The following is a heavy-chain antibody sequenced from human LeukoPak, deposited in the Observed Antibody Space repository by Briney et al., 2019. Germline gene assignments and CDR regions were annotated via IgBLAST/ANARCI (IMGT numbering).Heavy chain of an antibody. CDR1: GFTFSSYE. CDR3: AREYCSGGSCFGFDP. J-gene: IGHJ5*02. Sequence: GGSLRLSCAASGFTFSSYEMNWVRQAPGKGLEWVSYISSSGSTIYYADSVKGRFTISGDNAKNSLYLQMNSLRAEDTAVYYCAREYCSGGSCFGFDPWGQGTLVTVSS. CDR2: ISSSGSTI. V-gene: IGHV3-48*03. D-gene: IGHD2-15*01.